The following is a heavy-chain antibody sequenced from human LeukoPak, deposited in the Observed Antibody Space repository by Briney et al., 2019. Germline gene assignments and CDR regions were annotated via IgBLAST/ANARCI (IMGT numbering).Heavy chain of an antibody. Sequence: SETLSLTCTVSGGSISSYYWSWIRQPAGKGLEWIGRIYTSGSTNYNPSLKSRVTISVDTSKNQFSLKLSSVTAADTAVYYCARVGYRDYDSSGYPTGDFDYWGQGTLVTVSS. V-gene: IGHV4-4*07. CDR1: GGSISSYY. CDR2: IYTSGST. J-gene: IGHJ4*02. D-gene: IGHD3-22*01. CDR3: ARVGYRDYDSSGYPTGDFDY.